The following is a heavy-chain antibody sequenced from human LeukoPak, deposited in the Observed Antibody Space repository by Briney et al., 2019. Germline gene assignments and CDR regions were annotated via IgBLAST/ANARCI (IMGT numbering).Heavy chain of an antibody. D-gene: IGHD3-10*01. CDR2: IIPIFGTA. Sequence: ASVKVSCKASGGTFSSYAISWVRQAPGQGLEWMGRIIPIFGTASYAQKFQGRVTITADESTSTAYMELSSLRSEDTAVYYCARESITMVRGVTDAFDIWGQGTMVTVSS. V-gene: IGHV1-69*13. CDR3: ARESITMVRGVTDAFDI. J-gene: IGHJ3*02. CDR1: GGTFSSYA.